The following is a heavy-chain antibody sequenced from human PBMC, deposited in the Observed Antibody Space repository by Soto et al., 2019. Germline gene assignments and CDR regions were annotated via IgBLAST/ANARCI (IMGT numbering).Heavy chain of an antibody. J-gene: IGHJ6*03. Sequence: GASVKVSCKASGFTFTSSAVQWVRQARGQRLEWIGWIVVGSGNTSYAQKFQERVTMTRDMSTSTVYMELSSLRSEDTAVYYCARDPRITIFGVVIKPYYYYMDVWGKGTTVTVSS. CDR2: IVVGSGNT. D-gene: IGHD3-3*01. CDR3: ARDPRITIFGVVIKPYYYYMDV. V-gene: IGHV1-58*01. CDR1: GFTFTSSA.